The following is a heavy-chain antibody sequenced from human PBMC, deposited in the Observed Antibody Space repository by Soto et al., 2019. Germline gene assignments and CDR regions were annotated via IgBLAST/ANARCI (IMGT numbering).Heavy chain of an antibody. V-gene: IGHV3-30*18. CDR3: AKDLRHCSGGRCIDY. CDR1: EFTFSNYG. CDR2: ISYDGNNK. J-gene: IGHJ4*02. Sequence: QVQLVESGGGVVQPGRSLRLSCAGSEFTFSNYGMHWVRQAPGKGLEWVAMISYDGNNKYYADSVKGRFTISRDNSKNTLYLQMSSLRAEDTAVYYGAKDLRHCSGGRCIDYWGQGTLVTVSP. D-gene: IGHD2-15*01.